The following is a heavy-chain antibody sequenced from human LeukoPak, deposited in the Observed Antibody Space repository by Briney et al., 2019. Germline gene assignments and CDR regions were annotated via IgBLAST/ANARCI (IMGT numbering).Heavy chain of an antibody. J-gene: IGHJ5*02. V-gene: IGHV4-39*01. D-gene: IGHD6-13*01. CDR1: GGSISSSSYY. Sequence: SSETLSLTCTVSGGSISSSSYYWGWIRQPPGKGLEWIGSIYYSGSTYYNPSLKSRVTISVDTSKNQFSLKLSSVTAADTAVYYCARPSSSWSLLGWFDPWGQGTLVTVSS. CDR2: IYYSGST. CDR3: ARPSSSWSLLGWFDP.